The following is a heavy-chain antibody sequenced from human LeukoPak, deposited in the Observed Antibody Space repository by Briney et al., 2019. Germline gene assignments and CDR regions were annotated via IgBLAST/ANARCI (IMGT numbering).Heavy chain of an antibody. CDR1: GFTFSSYE. D-gene: IGHD2-8*01. Sequence: PGGSLRLSCAASGFTFSSYEMNWVRQAPGKGLEWVSYISSSGSTIYYADSVKGRFTISRDNAKNSLYLQMNSLRAEDTAVYYCARDDVSRGAQDAFDIWGQGTMVTVSS. J-gene: IGHJ3*02. CDR3: ARDDVSRGAQDAFDI. V-gene: IGHV3-48*03. CDR2: ISSSGSTI.